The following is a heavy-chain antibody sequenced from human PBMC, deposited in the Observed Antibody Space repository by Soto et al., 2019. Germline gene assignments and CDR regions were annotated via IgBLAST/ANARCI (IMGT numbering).Heavy chain of an antibody. CDR2: ISSTAGRTS. J-gene: IGHJ6*02. Sequence: PGGSLRLSCATSGFTFNTYPMTWVRQAPGKGLEWVSSISSTAGRTSSYADSVKGRFAISRDFSDNTVYLQMNNLRVDDTAFYYCARADHEVPYYGLDVWGQGTTVTVSS. D-gene: IGHD3-10*01. CDR1: GFTFNTYP. V-gene: IGHV3-23*01. CDR3: ARADHEVPYYGLDV.